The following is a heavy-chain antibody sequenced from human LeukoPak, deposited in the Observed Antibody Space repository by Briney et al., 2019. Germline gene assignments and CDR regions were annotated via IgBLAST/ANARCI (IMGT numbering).Heavy chain of an antibody. V-gene: IGHV4-38-2*01. D-gene: IGHD6-13*01. Sequence: SETLSFTCAVSGISIISGYYWGWIRQPPGKGLEWIGSLYHSGTTYYNPSLKSRVSISVDTSKNQFSLKLSSVTAADTAVYYCARHRWDSSSWHFDYWGQGTLVTVSS. CDR2: LYHSGTT. CDR3: ARHRWDSSSWHFDY. CDR1: GISIISGYY. J-gene: IGHJ4*02.